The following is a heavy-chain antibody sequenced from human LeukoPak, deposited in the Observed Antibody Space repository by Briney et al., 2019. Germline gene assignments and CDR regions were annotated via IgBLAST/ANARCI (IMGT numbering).Heavy chain of an antibody. D-gene: IGHD6-19*01. CDR1: GGSISSSSYY. Sequence: SETLSLTCTVSGGSISSSSYYWGWIRQPPGKGLEWIGSIYYSGSTYYNPSLKSRVTISVDTSKNQFSLKLSSVTAADTAVYYCARLGGMAVAGTAHWGPGTLVTVSS. CDR3: ARLGGMAVAGTAH. J-gene: IGHJ4*02. CDR2: IYYSGST. V-gene: IGHV4-39*01.